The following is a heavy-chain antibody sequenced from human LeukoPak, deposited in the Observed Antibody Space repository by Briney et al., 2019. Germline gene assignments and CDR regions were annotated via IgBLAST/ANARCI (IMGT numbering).Heavy chain of an antibody. CDR2: INHSGST. CDR3: ARAPYYGSGSYYNWDNWFDP. D-gene: IGHD3-10*01. CDR1: GGSFSGYY. Sequence: KPSETLSLTCAVYGGSFSGYYWSWIRQPPGKGLEWIGEINHSGSTNYNPSLKSRVTISVDTSKNQFSLKLSSVTAADTAVYYCARAPYYGSGSYYNWDNWFDPWGQGTLVTVSS. V-gene: IGHV4-34*01. J-gene: IGHJ5*02.